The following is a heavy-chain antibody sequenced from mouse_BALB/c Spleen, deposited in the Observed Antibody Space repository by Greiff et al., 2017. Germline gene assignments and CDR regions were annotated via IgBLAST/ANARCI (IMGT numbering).Heavy chain of an antibody. CDR1: GFPFSSYT. CDR2: ISSGGSYT. J-gene: IGHJ3*01. D-gene: IGHD2-1*01. Sequence: EVKLVESGGGLVKPGGSLKLSCAASGFPFSSYTMSWVRQTPEKRLEWVATISSGGSYTYYPDSVKGRFTISRDNAKNTLYLQMSSLKSEDTAMYYCTREGGNYGDSWFAYWGQGTLVTVSA. CDR3: TREGGNYGDSWFAY. V-gene: IGHV5-6-4*01.